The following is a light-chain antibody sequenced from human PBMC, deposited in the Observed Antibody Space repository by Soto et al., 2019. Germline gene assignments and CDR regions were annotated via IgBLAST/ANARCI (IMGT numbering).Light chain of an antibody. J-gene: IGKJ4*01. Sequence: EIVMTQSPGTLSVSPWERATLSCRASQSVSSSYLAWYQQKPGQAPRLLIYGASSRATGIPDRFSGSGSGTDFTLTISRLEPEDFAVYYCQQYGSSALTFGGGTKVDIK. V-gene: IGKV3-20*01. CDR2: GAS. CDR3: QQYGSSALT. CDR1: QSVSSSY.